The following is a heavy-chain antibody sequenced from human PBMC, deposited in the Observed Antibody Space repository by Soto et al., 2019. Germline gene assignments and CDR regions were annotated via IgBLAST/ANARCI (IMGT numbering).Heavy chain of an antibody. CDR3: ARGIEGWYQGRYYYGMDV. D-gene: IGHD6-19*01. Sequence: ETLSLTCTVSGGSISSGGYYWSWIRQPPGKGLEWIGYIYYSGSTNYNPSLKSRVTISVDTSKNQFSLKLSSVTAADTAVYYCARGIEGWYQGRYYYGMDVWGQGTTVTVSS. CDR2: IYYSGST. CDR1: GGSISSGGYY. J-gene: IGHJ6*02. V-gene: IGHV4-61*08.